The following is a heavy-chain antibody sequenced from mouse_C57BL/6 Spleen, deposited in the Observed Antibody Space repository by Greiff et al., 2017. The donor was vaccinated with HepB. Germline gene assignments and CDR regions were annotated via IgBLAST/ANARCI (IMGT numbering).Heavy chain of an antibody. CDR3: ARSGLLRDYAMDY. Sequence: EVMLVESGGGLVQPGGSLSLSCAASGFTFTDYYMSWVRQPPGKALEWLGFIRNKANGYTTEYSASVKGRFTISRDNSQSILYLQMNALRAEDSATYYCARSGLLRDYAMDYWGQGTSVTVSS. CDR1: GFTFTDYY. D-gene: IGHD3-1*01. J-gene: IGHJ4*01. CDR2: IRNKANGYTT. V-gene: IGHV7-3*01.